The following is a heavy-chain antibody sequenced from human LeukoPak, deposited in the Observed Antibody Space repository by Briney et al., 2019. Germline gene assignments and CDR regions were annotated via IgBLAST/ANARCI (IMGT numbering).Heavy chain of an antibody. CDR3: AKGGRLNGLGV. D-gene: IGHD3-16*01. J-gene: IGHJ6*02. Sequence: GGSLRLSCAASGFTFSSSAMSWVRQAPGKGLEWVSVISGSGGITDYADSVKGRFTISRDNAKSTLYLGVNSLRPEDTAVYYCAKGGRLNGLGVWGQGTTVTVSS. CDR1: GFTFSSSA. CDR2: ISGSGGIT. V-gene: IGHV3-23*01.